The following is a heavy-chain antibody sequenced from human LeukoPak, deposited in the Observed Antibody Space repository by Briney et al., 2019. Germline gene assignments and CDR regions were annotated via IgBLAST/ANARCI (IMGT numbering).Heavy chain of an antibody. CDR2: ISWNSGSI. CDR3: ARSSSWYYF. D-gene: IGHD6-13*01. J-gene: IGHJ4*02. Sequence: SCAASGFTFSSYAMHWVRQAPGKGLEWVSGISWNSGSIGYADSVKGRFTISRDNAKNSLYLQMNSLRAEDMALYYCARSSSWYYFWGQGTLVTVSS. V-gene: IGHV3-9*03. CDR1: GFTFSSYA.